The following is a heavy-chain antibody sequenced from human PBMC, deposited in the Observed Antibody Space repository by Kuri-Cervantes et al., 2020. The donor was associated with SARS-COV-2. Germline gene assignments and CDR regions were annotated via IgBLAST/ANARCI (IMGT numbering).Heavy chain of an antibody. V-gene: IGHV3-30*19. CDR1: GFTFSSYG. Sequence: GGSLRLSCAASGFTFSSYGMHWVRQAPGKGLEWVAVISYDGSNKYYADSVKGRFTISRDNSKNTLYLQMNSLRAEDTAVYYCARGVGVGHLKSVEGYWGQGTLVTVSS. J-gene: IGHJ4*02. D-gene: IGHD2-8*01. CDR2: ISYDGSNK. CDR3: ARGVGVGHLKSVEGY.